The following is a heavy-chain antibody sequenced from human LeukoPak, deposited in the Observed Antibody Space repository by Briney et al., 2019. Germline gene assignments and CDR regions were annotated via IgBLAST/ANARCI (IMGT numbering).Heavy chain of an antibody. Sequence: GGSLGLSCAASGFTFSSYAMSWVRQAPGKGLEWVSSISGSGNRTYYADSVKGRFTISRDNSKNTLFLQMNSLRAEDTAVYYCAKNLYCGGGSCYPSALGMDVWGQGTTVTVSS. D-gene: IGHD2-15*01. CDR2: ISGSGNRT. V-gene: IGHV3-23*01. CDR1: GFTFSSYA. J-gene: IGHJ6*02. CDR3: AKNLYCGGGSCYPSALGMDV.